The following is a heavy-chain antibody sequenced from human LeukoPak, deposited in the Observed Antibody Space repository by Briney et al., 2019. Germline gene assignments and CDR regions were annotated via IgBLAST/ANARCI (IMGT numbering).Heavy chain of an antibody. CDR3: ARHGYETPGVVDY. Sequence: PSETLSLTCTVYGCSISSSSYYWGWTRQPPGKGLEWIGSIYYSGSTYYNPSPKSRVTISVDTSKNQFSLKLSSVTAADTAVYYCARHGYETPGVVDYWGQGTLVTVSS. D-gene: IGHD5-12*01. V-gene: IGHV4-39*01. J-gene: IGHJ4*02. CDR1: GCSISSSSYY. CDR2: IYYSGST.